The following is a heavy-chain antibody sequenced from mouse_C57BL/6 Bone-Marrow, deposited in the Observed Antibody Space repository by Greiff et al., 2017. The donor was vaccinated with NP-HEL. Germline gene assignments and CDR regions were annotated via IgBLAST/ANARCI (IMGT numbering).Heavy chain of an antibody. D-gene: IGHD1-1*01. Sequence: VQLQQSGAELVKPGASVKLSCKASGYAFSSYWMNWVKQRPGQGLEWIGQIYPGDGDTKYNGKFKGKATLTADKSSSTAYMQLSSLTSEDSAVYFCARLPYYDGSSHWYFDVWGTGTTVTVSS. CDR2: IYPGDGDT. V-gene: IGHV1-80*01. CDR1: GYAFSSYW. J-gene: IGHJ1*03. CDR3: ARLPYYDGSSHWYFDV.